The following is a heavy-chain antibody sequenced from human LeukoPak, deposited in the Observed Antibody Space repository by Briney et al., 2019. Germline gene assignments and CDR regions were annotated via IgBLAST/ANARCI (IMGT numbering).Heavy chain of an antibody. CDR2: IKQDGSEK. Sequence: GGSLRLSCAAPGFTFSSYWMSWVRQAPGKGLEWVANIKQDGSEKYCVDSVKGRFTISRDNAKNSLYLQMNSLRAEDTAVYYCARVRYSSSWYGIDAFDIWGQGTMVTVSS. CDR3: ARVRYSSSWYGIDAFDI. J-gene: IGHJ3*02. D-gene: IGHD6-13*01. V-gene: IGHV3-7*01. CDR1: GFTFSSYW.